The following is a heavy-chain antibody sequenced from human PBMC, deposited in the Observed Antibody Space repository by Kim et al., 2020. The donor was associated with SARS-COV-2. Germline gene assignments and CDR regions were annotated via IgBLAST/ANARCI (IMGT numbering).Heavy chain of an antibody. J-gene: IGHJ4*02. Sequence: ASVKVSCKTSDYSYSGSGFSWVRQAPGQGLEWMGWINTRKGDTNYVQKFQDRVTMTTGSSTTTADRELRNLKSDDTAVYYWVMGTWGDVNDYWGPGTLVTVSS. CDR3: VMGTWGDVNDY. CDR1: DYSYSGSG. V-gene: IGHV1-18*01. CDR2: INTRKGDT. D-gene: IGHD3-10*01.